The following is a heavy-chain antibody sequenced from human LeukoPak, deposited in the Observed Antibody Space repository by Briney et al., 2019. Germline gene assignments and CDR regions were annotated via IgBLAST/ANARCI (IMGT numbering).Heavy chain of an antibody. V-gene: IGHV4-59*01. CDR3: ARSYYYGSGTYDY. Sequence: SETLSLTCTVSGGSISSYYWSWIRQPPGKGLEGIGYIYYSGSTNYNPSLKSRVTISVDTSKNQFSLKLSSVTAADTAVYYCARSYYYGSGTYDYWGQGTLVTVSS. D-gene: IGHD3-10*01. CDR2: IYYSGST. J-gene: IGHJ4*02. CDR1: GGSISSYY.